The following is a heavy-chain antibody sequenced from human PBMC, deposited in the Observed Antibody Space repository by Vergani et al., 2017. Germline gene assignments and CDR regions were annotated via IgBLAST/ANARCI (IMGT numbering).Heavy chain of an antibody. J-gene: IGHJ6*02. CDR1: GYSFTSYW. D-gene: IGHD6-13*01. CDR2: IYPGDSDT. CDR3: ARSLAAAFYYYGMDV. V-gene: IGHV5-51*01. Sequence: EVQLVQSGAEVKKPGESLKISCKGSGYSFTSYWIGWVRQMPGKGLEWMGIIYPGDSDTRYSPSFQGQVTISADKSISTAYLQWSSLKASDTAMYYWARSLAAAFYYYGMDVWGQGTTVTVSS.